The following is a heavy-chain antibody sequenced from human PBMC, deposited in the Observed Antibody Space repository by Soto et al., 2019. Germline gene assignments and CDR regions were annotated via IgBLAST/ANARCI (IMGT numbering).Heavy chain of an antibody. J-gene: IGHJ4*02. Sequence: QVQLVESGGGVVQPGRSLRLSCAASGFTFSSYAMHWVRQAPGKGLEWVAVISYDGSNKYYADSVKGRFTISRDNSKNTLYRQMNSLRAEDTAVYYWAGQVGYYYWGQGTLVTVAS. D-gene: IGHD1-26*01. CDR2: ISYDGSNK. CDR3: AGQVGYYY. CDR1: GFTFSSYA. V-gene: IGHV3-30-3*01.